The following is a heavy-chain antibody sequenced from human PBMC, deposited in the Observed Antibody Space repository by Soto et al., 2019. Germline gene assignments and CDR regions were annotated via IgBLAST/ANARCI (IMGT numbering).Heavy chain of an antibody. CDR2: ISVSDAFI. V-gene: IGHV3-23*01. D-gene: IGHD1-20*01. Sequence: GPLRLSCAASVFNVGAFAVNWVRQAPGKGLEWVSGISVSDAFIYYADSVRGRFSISRDASENILYLQMNSLRVDDTALYYCTRETVAGITGLDYWGPGTLVTVSS. CDR3: TRETVAGITGLDY. CDR1: VFNVGAFA. J-gene: IGHJ4*02.